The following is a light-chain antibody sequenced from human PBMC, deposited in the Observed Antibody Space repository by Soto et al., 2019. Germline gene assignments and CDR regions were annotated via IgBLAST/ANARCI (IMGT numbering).Light chain of an antibody. CDR3: QQFHDSPWT. J-gene: IGKJ1*01. Sequence: DIQMTQSPSTLSASVGDRVTVTCRASQSISSGWLAWYQQKPGKAPNLLIYRASSLESGAPSRFSGSGSGTDFTLTISSLQPDDFASYYCQQFHDSPWTFGQGTKVEI. CDR1: QSISSGW. CDR2: RAS. V-gene: IGKV1-5*03.